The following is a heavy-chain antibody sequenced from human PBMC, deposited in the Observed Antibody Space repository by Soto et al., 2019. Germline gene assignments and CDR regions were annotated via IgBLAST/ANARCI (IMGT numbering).Heavy chain of an antibody. V-gene: IGHV5-51*01. Sequence: PGECLKISCKGSGYSFTNYWIGWVRQMPGKGLECMGIIYPGDSDTIYSPSFQGQVTISVDKSISTAYLQWSTLKTSDTAIYYCARHGLHGSDWDGLDVWGQGTTVTVSS. CDR1: GYSFTNYW. CDR2: IYPGDSDT. D-gene: IGHD3-9*01. J-gene: IGHJ6*02. CDR3: ARHGLHGSDWDGLDV.